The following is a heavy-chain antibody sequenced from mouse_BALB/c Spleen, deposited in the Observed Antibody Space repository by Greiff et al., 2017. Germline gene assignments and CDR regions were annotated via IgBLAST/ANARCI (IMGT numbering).Heavy chain of an antibody. D-gene: IGHD2-3*01. J-gene: IGHJ4*01. Sequence: EVQRVESGGGLVKPGGSLKLSCAASGFTFSDYYMYWVRQTPEKRLEWVATISGGGSYTYYPDSVKGRFTISRDNAKNNVYLQMSSLKSEDTAMYYCARGGWSDAMDYWGQGTSVTVSA. CDR2: ISGGGSYT. V-gene: IGHV5-4*02. CDR3: ARGGWSDAMDY. CDR1: GFTFSDYY.